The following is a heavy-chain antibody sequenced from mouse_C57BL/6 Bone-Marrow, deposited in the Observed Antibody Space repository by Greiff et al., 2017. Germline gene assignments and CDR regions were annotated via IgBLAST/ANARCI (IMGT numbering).Heavy chain of an antibody. CDR1: GFNIKDDY. J-gene: IGHJ1*03. V-gene: IGHV14-4*01. CDR2: IDPENGDT. CDR3: TTGYYDV. Sequence: VQLQQSGAELVRPGASVKLSCTASGFNIKDDYMHWVKQRPEQGLEWIGWIDPENGDTEYASKFQGKATITADKSSNTAYLQLSSLASADAAVYYCTTGYYDVWGTGTAATVTS.